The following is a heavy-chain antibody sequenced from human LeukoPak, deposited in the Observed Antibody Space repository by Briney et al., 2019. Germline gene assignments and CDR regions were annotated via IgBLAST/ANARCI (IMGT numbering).Heavy chain of an antibody. CDR3: ARLIGWSRFDH. V-gene: IGHV3-33*01. CDR2: IWYDGSKQ. CDR1: GFTFSSYV. D-gene: IGHD6-19*01. J-gene: IGHJ5*02. Sequence: GGALILSCAASGFTFSSYVMHWIRQAPGKGLEWVALIWYDGSKQYYADSVKGRFTISRDNSKNTLHLQMNSLRAEDTAVFYCARLIGWSRFDHWGQGALVTVSS.